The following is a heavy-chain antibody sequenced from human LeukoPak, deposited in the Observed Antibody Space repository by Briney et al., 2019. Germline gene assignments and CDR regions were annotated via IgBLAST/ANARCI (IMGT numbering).Heavy chain of an antibody. D-gene: IGHD3-9*01. Sequence: GASVKVSCKASGYTFTSYGISWVRQAPGQGLEWMGWISAYNGNTNYAQKFQGWVTMTRDTSISTAYMELSRLRSDDTAVYYCARMYYDILTGPWGMDVWGQGTTVTVSS. V-gene: IGHV1-18*01. CDR2: ISAYNGNT. J-gene: IGHJ6*02. CDR3: ARMYYDILTGPWGMDV. CDR1: GYTFTSYG.